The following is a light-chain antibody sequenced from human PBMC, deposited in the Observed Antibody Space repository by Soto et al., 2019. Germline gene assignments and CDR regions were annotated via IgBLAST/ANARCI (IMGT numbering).Light chain of an antibody. CDR1: QNISKY. Sequence: DIQMTQSPSSLTASVGDRVTITCQTSQNISKYLIWCQQSPGKAPNLLISDASNLEAGVPSRFSGRGSGTHFTLTISSLQPEDIGRYYCHQYDDLPYTFGQGTSLQIK. CDR2: DAS. J-gene: IGKJ2*01. CDR3: HQYDDLPYT. V-gene: IGKV1-33*01.